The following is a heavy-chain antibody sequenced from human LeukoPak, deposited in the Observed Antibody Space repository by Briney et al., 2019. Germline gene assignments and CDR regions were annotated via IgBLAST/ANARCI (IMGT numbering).Heavy chain of an antibody. D-gene: IGHD5-24*01. Sequence: GGSLRLSCAASGFTFRNYYMIWIRQAPGKGLEWLSYISSNGNTVYYADSVRGRFTVPRDNVKNSLFVEMNSLRVEDTAVYYCARDGYNYFDFWGQGTLVTVSS. CDR1: GFTFRNYY. J-gene: IGHJ4*02. CDR3: ARDGYNYFDF. V-gene: IGHV3-11*01. CDR2: ISSNGNTV.